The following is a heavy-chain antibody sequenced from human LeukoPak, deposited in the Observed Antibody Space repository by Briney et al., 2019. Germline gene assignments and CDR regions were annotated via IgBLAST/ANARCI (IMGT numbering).Heavy chain of an antibody. V-gene: IGHV3-48*01. Sequence: GGSLRLSCAASGFTFSSYSMNWVRQAPGKGLEWISCISSSGGTTYYAESVKGRFTISRDSDKKSVFLQMNTLSADDTAVYYCARMGRDVYNFCFDYWGQGTLVTVSS. CDR3: ARMGRDVYNFCFDY. J-gene: IGHJ4*02. CDR2: ISSSGGTT. D-gene: IGHD5-24*01. CDR1: GFTFSSYS.